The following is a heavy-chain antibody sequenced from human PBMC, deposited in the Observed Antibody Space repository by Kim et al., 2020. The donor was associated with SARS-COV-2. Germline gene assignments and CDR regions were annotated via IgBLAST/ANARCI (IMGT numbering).Heavy chain of an antibody. CDR3: ASNSNSSSWYYYYYGMDV. J-gene: IGHJ6*02. CDR2: ISAYNGNT. V-gene: IGHV1-18*04. CDR1: GHTFTSYG. D-gene: IGHD6-13*01. Sequence: ASVKVSCKASGHTFTSYGISWVRQAPGQGLEWMGWISAYNGNTNYAQKLQGRVTMTTDTSTSTAYMELRSLRSDDTAVYYCASNSNSSSWYYYYYGMDVWGQGTTVTVSS.